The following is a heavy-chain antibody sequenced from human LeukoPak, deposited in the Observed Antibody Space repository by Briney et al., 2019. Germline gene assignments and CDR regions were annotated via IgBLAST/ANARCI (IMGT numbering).Heavy chain of an antibody. Sequence: GGSLRLSCAASGFTFSTYGMHWVRQAPGKGLEWVAFIRYDGSNKYYADSVKGRFTISRENYKNTVYLQMNSLRSEDTAVYFCAKDKDPWKSTSISDFEYWGQGTLVTVSS. CDR2: IRYDGSNK. D-gene: IGHD1-1*01. CDR3: AKDKDPWKSTSISDFEY. J-gene: IGHJ4*02. V-gene: IGHV3-30*02. CDR1: GFTFSTYG.